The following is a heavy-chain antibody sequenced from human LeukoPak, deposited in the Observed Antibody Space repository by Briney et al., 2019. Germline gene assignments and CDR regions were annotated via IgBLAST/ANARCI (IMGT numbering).Heavy chain of an antibody. V-gene: IGHV3-7*01. CDR2: IKQDGSEK. D-gene: IGHD4-23*01. Sequence: GGSLTLSCVASGFTFSDYYMSWVRQPPGKGLEWVANIKQDGSEKYYVDSVKGRFTISRDNAKNSLFLQMNSLRAEDTAVYYCAREVTPYYWGQGTLVTVSS. J-gene: IGHJ4*02. CDR1: GFTFSDYY. CDR3: AREVTPYY.